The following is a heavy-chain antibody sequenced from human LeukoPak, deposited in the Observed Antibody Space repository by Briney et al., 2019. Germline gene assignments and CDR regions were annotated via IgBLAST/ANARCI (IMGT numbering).Heavy chain of an antibody. J-gene: IGHJ4*02. CDR2: IYSSGSA. CDR3: ARGPHSSGWYVCDS. D-gene: IGHD6-19*01. V-gene: IGHV4-4*07. CDR1: GGSISSYY. Sequence: PSETLSLTCIVSGGSISSYYWSWIRQPAGKGLEWIGRIYSSGSANYNPSLKSRVTMSVDTSKNQFSLRLSSVTAADTAVYYCARGPHSSGWYVCDSWGQGTLVTVSS.